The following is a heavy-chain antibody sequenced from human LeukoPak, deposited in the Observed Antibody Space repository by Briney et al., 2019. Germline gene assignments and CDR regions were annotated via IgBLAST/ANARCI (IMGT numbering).Heavy chain of an antibody. D-gene: IGHD5-18*01. CDR3: TKDSRGYNYGRYDY. Sequence: GGSLRLSCAASGFTFDDYAMHWVRQAPGKGLEWVSGISWNSGSRAYADSVKGRFTISRGNAKNSLYLQMNSLRAEDTASYYCTKDSRGYNYGRYDYWGQGTLVTVSS. CDR1: GFTFDDYA. CDR2: ISWNSGSR. V-gene: IGHV3-9*01. J-gene: IGHJ4*02.